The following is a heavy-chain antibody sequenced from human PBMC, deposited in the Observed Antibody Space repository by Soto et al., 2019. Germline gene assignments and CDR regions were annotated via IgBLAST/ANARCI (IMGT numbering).Heavy chain of an antibody. D-gene: IGHD3-3*01. CDR2: ISYDGSNK. J-gene: IGHJ4*02. Sequence: QVQLVESGGGVVQPGRSLRLSCAASGFTFSSYGMHWVRQAPGKGLEWMAVISYDGSNKYYADSVKGRFTISRDNSKNTLYLQMNSLRAEDTAVYYCAKDQYDFWSGLFDYWGQGTLVTVSS. CDR3: AKDQYDFWSGLFDY. CDR1: GFTFSSYG. V-gene: IGHV3-30*18.